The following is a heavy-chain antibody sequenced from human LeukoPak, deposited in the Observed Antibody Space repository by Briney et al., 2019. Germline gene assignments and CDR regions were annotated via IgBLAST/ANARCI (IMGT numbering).Heavy chain of an antibody. D-gene: IGHD3-10*01. V-gene: IGHV4-39*07. CDR3: ARKFRINMVRGVFDY. J-gene: IGHJ4*02. Sequence: SETLSLTCTVSGGSISSSSYYWGWIRQPPGKGLEWIGSIYYSGATYYNPSLKSRVTMSVDTSKNQFSLNLSSVTAADTAVYYCARKFRINMVRGVFDYWGQGTLVTVSS. CDR2: IYYSGAT. CDR1: GGSISSSSYY.